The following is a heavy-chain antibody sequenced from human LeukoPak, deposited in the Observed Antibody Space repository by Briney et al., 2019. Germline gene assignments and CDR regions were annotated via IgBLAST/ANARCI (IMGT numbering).Heavy chain of an antibody. D-gene: IGHD3-10*01. Sequence: SGGSLRLSCTASGFTFGDYAMSWVRQAPGKGLEWVGFIRSKAYGGTTEYAASVKGRFTISRDDSKSIAYLQMNSLKTEDTAVYYCTRGVDYYYYGSGSSFDIWGQGTMVTVSS. CDR1: GFTFGDYA. CDR2: IRSKAYGGTT. CDR3: TRGVDYYYYGSGSSFDI. V-gene: IGHV3-49*04. J-gene: IGHJ3*02.